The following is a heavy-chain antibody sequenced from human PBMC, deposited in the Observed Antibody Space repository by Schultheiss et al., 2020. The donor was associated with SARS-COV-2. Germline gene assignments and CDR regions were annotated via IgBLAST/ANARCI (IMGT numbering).Heavy chain of an antibody. D-gene: IGHD5-24*01. J-gene: IGHJ2*01. CDR2: IYYSGST. CDR3: ARDSEGGYNSYWYFDL. Sequence: ESLKISCAASGFTFSSYAMSWVRQAPGKGLEWIGYIYYSGSTNYNPSLKSRVTISVDTSKNQFSLKLSSVTAADKAVYYCARDSEGGYNSYWYFDLWGRGTLVTVSS. CDR1: GFTFSSYA. V-gene: IGHV4-59*01.